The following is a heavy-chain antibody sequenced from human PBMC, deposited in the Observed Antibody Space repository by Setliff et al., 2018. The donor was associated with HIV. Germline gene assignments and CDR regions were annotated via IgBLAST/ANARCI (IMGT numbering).Heavy chain of an antibody. V-gene: IGHV4-38-2*02. J-gene: IGHJ4*02. CDR2: IHHDGNT. Sequence: SETLSLTCTVTGFSISTNYYWGWIRQPPGEGLTWIGSIHHDGNTYYNPSLRSRVTISVDTSKNQFSLKVTSVTAADTAVYYCARASAATYCSGGACYLPDYWGQGTLVTVSS. D-gene: IGHD2-15*01. CDR1: GFSISTNYY. CDR3: ARASAATYCSGGACYLPDY.